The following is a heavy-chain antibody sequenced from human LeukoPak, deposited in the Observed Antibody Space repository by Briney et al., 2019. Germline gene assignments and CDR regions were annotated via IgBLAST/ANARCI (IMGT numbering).Heavy chain of an antibody. V-gene: IGHV3-7*01. J-gene: IGHJ4*02. CDR2: IKQDGTEK. D-gene: IGHD3-10*01. Sequence: GSLRLSCAASGFIFNDHYMDWVRQAPGKGLEWVANIKQDGTEKYYVDSVKGRFTISRDNAKNSLYLQMNSLRVEDTAVYYCAKVAKYYYGSETYYFFEHWGQGTPVTASS. CDR3: AKVAKYYYGSETYYFFEH. CDR1: GFIFNDHY.